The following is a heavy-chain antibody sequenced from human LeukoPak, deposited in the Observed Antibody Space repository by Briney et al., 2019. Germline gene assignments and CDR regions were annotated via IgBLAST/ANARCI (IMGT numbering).Heavy chain of an antibody. J-gene: IGHJ5*02. D-gene: IGHD3-22*01. V-gene: IGHV3-48*01. CDR1: GFTFSSYS. CDR2: ISSSSSTI. CDR3: ARDQGYYYDSSGYPATRLNWFDP. Sequence: PGGSLRLSCAASGFTFSSYSMNWVRQAPGKGLEWVSYISSSSSTIYYADSVKGRFTISRDNAKNSLYLQMNSLRAEDTAVYYCARDQGYYYDSSGYPATRLNWFDPWGQGTLVTVSS.